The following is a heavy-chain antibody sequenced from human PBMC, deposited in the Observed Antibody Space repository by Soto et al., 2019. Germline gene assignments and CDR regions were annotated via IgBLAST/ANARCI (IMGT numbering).Heavy chain of an antibody. CDR3: TTGQRPLRFLEWLSRYYFDF. CDR2: FDPEDGET. CDR1: GYTLSELS. V-gene: IGHV1-24*01. Sequence: ASVKVSCKVSGYTLSELSMHWVRQAPGKGLEWLGGFDPEDGETLYAQKFQGRVSMTEDTSTDTAYMELSSLTSEDTAVYYCTTGQRPLRFLEWLSRYYFDFWGQGTLVTVSS. D-gene: IGHD3-3*01. J-gene: IGHJ4*02.